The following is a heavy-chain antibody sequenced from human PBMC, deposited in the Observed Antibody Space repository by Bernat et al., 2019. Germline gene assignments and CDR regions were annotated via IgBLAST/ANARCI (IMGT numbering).Heavy chain of an antibody. Sequence: QLQLQESGPGLVKPSETLSLTCTVSGGSISSSSYYWGWIRQPPGKGLEWIGSIYYSGTTYYNPSLKSRVTISLETSKIQFSLKLSSVTAADTAVYYCARQAGYYYGSGTYYNGNFDYWGQGTLVTVSS. V-gene: IGHV4-39*01. CDR2: IYYSGTT. CDR1: GGSISSSSYY. D-gene: IGHD3-10*01. CDR3: ARQAGYYYGSGTYYNGNFDY. J-gene: IGHJ4*02.